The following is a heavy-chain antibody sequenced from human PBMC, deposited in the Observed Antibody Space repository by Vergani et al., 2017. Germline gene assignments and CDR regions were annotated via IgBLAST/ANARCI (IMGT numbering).Heavy chain of an antibody. Sequence: EVQLLDSGGGLVQPGGSLRLSCAASGFTFSTYATSWVRQAPGKGLEWVSAISGHGDNIFYADSVKGRFTISRDNSKNQFSLRMRSVTAADTAVYYCARADTRGYFYRPNPDSDYWGRGTLVTVSS. J-gene: IGHJ4*02. CDR3: ARADTRGYFYRPNPDSDY. CDR1: GFTFSTYA. V-gene: IGHV3-23*01. CDR2: ISGHGDNI. D-gene: IGHD3-22*01.